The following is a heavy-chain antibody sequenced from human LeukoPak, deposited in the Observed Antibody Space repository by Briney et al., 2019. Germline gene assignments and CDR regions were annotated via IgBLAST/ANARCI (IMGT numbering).Heavy chain of an antibody. CDR3: ARGPGVYGWSPDIYFDY. V-gene: IGHV4-34*01. CDR1: GGSFSGYY. Sequence: SETLSLTCAVYGGSFSGYYWSWIRQPPGKGLEWIGEINHSGSTNYNPSLKSRVTISVDTSKNQFSLKLSSVTAADTAVYYCARGPGVYGWSPDIYFDYWGQGTLVTVSS. CDR2: INHSGST. D-gene: IGHD4-17*01. J-gene: IGHJ4*02.